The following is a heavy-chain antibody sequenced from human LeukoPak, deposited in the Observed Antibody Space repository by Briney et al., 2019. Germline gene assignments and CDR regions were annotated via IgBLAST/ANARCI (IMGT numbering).Heavy chain of an antibody. J-gene: IGHJ3*02. CDR2: INHSGST. CDR3: ARDRYCSGGSCTHDAFDI. CDR1: GGSFSGYY. Sequence: SETLSLTCAVYGGSFSGYYWSWIRQPPGEGLEWIGEINHSGSTNYNPSLKSRVTISVDTSKNQFSLKLSSVTAADTAVYYCARDRYCSGGSCTHDAFDIWGQGTMVTVSS. V-gene: IGHV4-34*01. D-gene: IGHD2-15*01.